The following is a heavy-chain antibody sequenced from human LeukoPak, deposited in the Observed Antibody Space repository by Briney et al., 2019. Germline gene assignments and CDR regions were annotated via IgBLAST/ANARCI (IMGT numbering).Heavy chain of an antibody. D-gene: IGHD3-10*01. J-gene: IGHJ4*02. Sequence: PSETLSLTCTVSGGSISSYYWSWIRQPPGKGLEWIGYIYYSGSTNYNPSLKSRVTISVDTSKNQFSLKLSSVTAADTAVYYCARPGSGSYFPYYFDYWGQGTLVTVSS. CDR1: GGSISSYY. V-gene: IGHV4-59*01. CDR3: ARPGSGSYFPYYFDY. CDR2: IYYSGST.